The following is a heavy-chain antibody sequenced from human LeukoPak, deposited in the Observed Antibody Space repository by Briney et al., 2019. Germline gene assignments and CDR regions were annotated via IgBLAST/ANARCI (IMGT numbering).Heavy chain of an antibody. D-gene: IGHD3-3*01. CDR1: GFTFSGYG. J-gene: IGHJ4*02. CDR3: ARAATIFGVVIRFPPDY. V-gene: IGHV3-33*01. CDR2: IWYDGSNK. Sequence: PGGSLRLSCAASGFTFSGYGMHWVRQAPGKGLEWVAVIWYDGSNKYYADSVKGRFTISRDNSKNTLYLQMNSLRAEDTAVYYCARAATIFGVVIRFPPDYWGQGTLVTVSS.